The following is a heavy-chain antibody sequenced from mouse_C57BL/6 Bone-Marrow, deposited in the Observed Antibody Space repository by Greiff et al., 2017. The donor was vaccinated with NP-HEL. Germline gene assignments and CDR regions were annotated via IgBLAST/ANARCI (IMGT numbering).Heavy chain of an antibody. D-gene: IGHD1-1*01. V-gene: IGHV1-72*01. CDR1: GYTFTSYW. Sequence: QVQLQQPGAELVRPGTSVKLSCKASGYTFTSYWMHWVKQRPGRGLEWIGRIDPNSGGTKYNEKFKSKATLTVDKPSSTAYMQLSSLTSEDSAVYYCATTVVPSDWYFDVWGTGTTVTVSS. CDR2: IDPNSGGT. CDR3: ATTVVPSDWYFDV. J-gene: IGHJ1*03.